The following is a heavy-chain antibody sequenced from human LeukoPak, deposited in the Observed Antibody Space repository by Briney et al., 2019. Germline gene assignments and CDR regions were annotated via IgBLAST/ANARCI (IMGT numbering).Heavy chain of an antibody. J-gene: IGHJ4*02. CDR3: ARESRCGGDCYRIDY. V-gene: IGHV4-31*03. CDR1: GGSISSGGYY. CDR2: IYYSGST. Sequence: PSQTLSLTCTVSGGSISSGGYYWSWIRQHPGKGLEWIGYIYYSGSTYYNPSLKSRVTISVDTSKNQFSLKLSSVTAADTAVYYCARESRCGGDCYRIDYWGQGTLVTASS. D-gene: IGHD2-21*02.